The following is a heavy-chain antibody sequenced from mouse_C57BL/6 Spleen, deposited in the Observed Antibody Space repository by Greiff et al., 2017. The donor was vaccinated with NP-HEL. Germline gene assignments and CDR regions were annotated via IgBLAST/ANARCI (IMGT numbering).Heavy chain of an antibody. Sequence: VQLVESGAELAKPGASVKLSCKASGYTFTSYWMHWVNQRPGQGLEWIGYINPSSGYTQYNPKFKDKATLTADKSSSTAYMQLSSLTYEYSAVCYFARSYGSSYWYFDVWGTGTTVTVSS. CDR1: GYTFTSYW. CDR3: ARSYGSSYWYFDV. J-gene: IGHJ1*03. CDR2: INPSSGYT. V-gene: IGHV1-7*01. D-gene: IGHD1-1*01.